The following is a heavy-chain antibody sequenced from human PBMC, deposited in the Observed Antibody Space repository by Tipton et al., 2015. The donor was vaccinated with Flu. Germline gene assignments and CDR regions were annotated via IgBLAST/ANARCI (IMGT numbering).Heavy chain of an antibody. CDR3: AKEEGYCSSTSCQITYYYYGMDV. D-gene: IGHD2-2*01. CDR1: GFTFSSYG. J-gene: IGHJ6*02. Sequence: TLSLTCAASGFTFSSYGMHWVRQAPGKELEWVAFIRYDGSNKYYADSVKGRFTISRDNSKNTLYLQMNSLRAEDTAVYYCAKEEGYCSSTSCQITYYYYGMDVWGQGTTVTVSS. CDR2: IRYDGSNK. V-gene: IGHV3-30*02.